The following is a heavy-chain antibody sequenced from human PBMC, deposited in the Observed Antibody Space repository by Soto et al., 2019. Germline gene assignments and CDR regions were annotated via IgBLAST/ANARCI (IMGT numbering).Heavy chain of an antibody. CDR3: ARVLDDYGDYVDDY. CDR2: IYYSGST. D-gene: IGHD4-17*01. CDR1: GGSISSYY. J-gene: IGHJ4*02. Sequence: SETLSLTCTVSGGSISSYYWSWIRQPPGKGLEWIGYIYYSGSTNYNPSLKSRVTISVDTSKNQFSLKLSSVTAADTAVYYCARVLDDYGDYVDDYWGQGTLVTVSS. V-gene: IGHV4-59*01.